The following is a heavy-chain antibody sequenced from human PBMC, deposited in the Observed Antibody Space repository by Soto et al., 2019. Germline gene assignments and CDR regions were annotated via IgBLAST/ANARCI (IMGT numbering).Heavy chain of an antibody. CDR3: AKDLDYYDSSGYFDN. CDR2: ISGSGGSK. D-gene: IGHD3-22*01. CDR1: GFTFRSYP. V-gene: IGHV3-23*01. Sequence: PGGSLRLSCAASGFTFRSYPMSWVRQAPGKGLEWVSAISGSGGSKNYADSVKGRFTISRDNPKNTLYLQMNSLRAEDTAVYYCAKDLDYYDSSGYFDNWGQRAMVTGSS. J-gene: IGHJ4*02.